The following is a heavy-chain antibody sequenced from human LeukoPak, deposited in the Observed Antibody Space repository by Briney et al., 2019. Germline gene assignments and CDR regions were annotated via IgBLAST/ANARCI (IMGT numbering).Heavy chain of an antibody. V-gene: IGHV4-59*01. CDR2: IYYSGST. Sequence: SETLSLTCTVSGGSISDYYWSWIRQPPGKGLEWIGYIYYSGSTNYNPSLKSRVAMSVDTSKNQFSLKLTSVTAADTALYYCARANYGRYYGMDVWGQGTTVTVSS. CDR1: GGSISDYY. CDR3: ARANYGRYYGMDV. J-gene: IGHJ6*02. D-gene: IGHD3-10*01.